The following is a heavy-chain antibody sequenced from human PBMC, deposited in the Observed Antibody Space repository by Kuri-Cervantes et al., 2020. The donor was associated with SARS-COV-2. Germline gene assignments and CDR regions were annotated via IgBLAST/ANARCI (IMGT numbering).Heavy chain of an antibody. CDR1: GYTFTGYY. J-gene: IGHJ3*02. CDR3: ARWTPVRRLVVISRGGAFDI. D-gene: IGHD3-22*01. V-gene: IGHV1-2*04. Sequence: ASVKVSCKASGYTFTGYYMHWVRQAPGQGLEWMGWINPNSGGTNYAQKFQGWVTMTRDTSISTVYMELSRLRSDDTAVYYCARWTPVRRLVVISRGGAFDIWGQGTMVTVSS. CDR2: INPNSGGT.